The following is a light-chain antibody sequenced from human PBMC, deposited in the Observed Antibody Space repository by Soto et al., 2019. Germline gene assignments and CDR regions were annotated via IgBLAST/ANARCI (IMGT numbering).Light chain of an antibody. CDR2: EVS. Sequence: QSVLAQPASVSGSPGQSITISCTGTSCDVGAYDFVSWYQQHPDKAPKLMIYEVSNRPSGVSYRFSGSKSVNTATLTISGLQAEDEADYYCSSYTTSSTRVLGTGTKVTV. CDR1: SCDVGAYDF. V-gene: IGLV2-14*03. CDR3: SSYTTSSTRV. J-gene: IGLJ1*01.